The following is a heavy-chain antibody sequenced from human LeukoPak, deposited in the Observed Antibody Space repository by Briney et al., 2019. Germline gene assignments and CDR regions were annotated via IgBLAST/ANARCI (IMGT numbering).Heavy chain of an antibody. J-gene: IGHJ3*02. CDR3: ARRKSRAFDI. CDR2: IYTSGST. V-gene: IGHV4-4*09. Sequence: PSETLSLTCTVSGGSISSYYWSWIRQPPGKELEWIGYIYTSGSTNYKPSLKSRVTISVDTSKNQFSLKLSSVTAADTAVYYCARRKSRAFDIWGQGTMVTVSS. CDR1: GGSISSYY.